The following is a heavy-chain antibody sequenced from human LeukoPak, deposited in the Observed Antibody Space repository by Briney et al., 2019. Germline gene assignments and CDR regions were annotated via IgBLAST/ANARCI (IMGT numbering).Heavy chain of an antibody. D-gene: IGHD3-22*01. Sequence: PSETLSLTCTVSGGSISGYYWSWFRQPPGKGLEWIGYIYHSGRTSYNPSLKSRVTISVDTSKNEFSLKLRFVTAADTAVYYCAGHRYYYDSSGYYYQPWGQGTLVTVSS. CDR1: GGSISGYY. CDR3: AGHRYYYDSSGYYYQP. CDR2: IYHSGRT. J-gene: IGHJ5*02. V-gene: IGHV4-59*08.